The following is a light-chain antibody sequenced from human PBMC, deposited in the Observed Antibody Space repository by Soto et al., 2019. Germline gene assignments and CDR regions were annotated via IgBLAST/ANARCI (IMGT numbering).Light chain of an antibody. J-gene: IGLJ2*01. CDR1: SSDVGSYNV. CDR3: CFSV. Sequence: QSVLTQPASVSGSPGQSITLSCTGTSSDVGSYNVVSWYQQHPGKAPKLMIFEGSKRPSGVSNRFSGSKSGNTASLTISGLQAEDEADYYCCFSVFGGGTKLTVL. V-gene: IGLV2-23*01. CDR2: EGS.